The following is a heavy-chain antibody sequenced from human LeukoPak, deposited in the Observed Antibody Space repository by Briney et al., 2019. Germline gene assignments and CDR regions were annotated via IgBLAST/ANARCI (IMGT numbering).Heavy chain of an antibody. D-gene: IGHD3-3*01. Sequence: PGGSLRLSCAASGFTFSSYGMHWVRQAPGKGLEWVAVIWYDGSNKYYADSVKGRFTISRDNSKNTLYLQMNSLRAEDTAVYYCAKFLITIFPDYWGQGTLVTVSS. CDR2: IWYDGSNK. V-gene: IGHV3-33*06. J-gene: IGHJ4*02. CDR1: GFTFSSYG. CDR3: AKFLITIFPDY.